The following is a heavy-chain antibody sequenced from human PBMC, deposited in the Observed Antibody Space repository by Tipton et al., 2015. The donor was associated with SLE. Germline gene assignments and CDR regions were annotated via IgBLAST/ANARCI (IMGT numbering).Heavy chain of an antibody. CDR1: GGSFSGYY. Sequence: LRLSCAVYGGSFSGYYWSWIRQPPGKGLEWIGEINHSGSTNYNPSLKSRVTISVDTSKNQFSLKLSSVTAADTAVYYCARVPQQLDYWGQGTLVTVSS. V-gene: IGHV4-34*01. CDR3: ARVPQQLDY. D-gene: IGHD6-13*01. CDR2: INHSGST. J-gene: IGHJ4*02.